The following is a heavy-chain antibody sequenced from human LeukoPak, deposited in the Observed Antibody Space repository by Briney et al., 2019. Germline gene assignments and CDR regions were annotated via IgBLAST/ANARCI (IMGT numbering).Heavy chain of an antibody. Sequence: GGSLRLSCAASGFTFSSYSMNWVRQAPGKGLEWVSYISSSSSTIYYADSVKGRFTTSRDNAKNSLYLQMNSLRAEDTAVYYCARAWIQLSFDYWGQGTLVTVSS. CDR2: ISSSSSTI. J-gene: IGHJ4*02. V-gene: IGHV3-48*01. CDR3: ARAWIQLSFDY. CDR1: GFTFSSYS. D-gene: IGHD5-18*01.